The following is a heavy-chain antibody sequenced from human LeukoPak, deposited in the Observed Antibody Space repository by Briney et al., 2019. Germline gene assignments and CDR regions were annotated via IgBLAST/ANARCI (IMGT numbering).Heavy chain of an antibody. CDR1: GGSFSGYY. V-gene: IGHV4-34*01. J-gene: IGHJ4*02. CDR3: ARVYGSGSYYNHLLYPFDY. D-gene: IGHD3-10*01. CDR2: INHSEST. Sequence: SETLSLTCAVYGGSFSGYYWSWIRQPPGKGLEWIGEINHSESTNYNPSLKSRVPVSVDTSKNQFSLKLSSVTAADTAVYYCARVYGSGSYYNHLLYPFDYWGQGTRHTLSS.